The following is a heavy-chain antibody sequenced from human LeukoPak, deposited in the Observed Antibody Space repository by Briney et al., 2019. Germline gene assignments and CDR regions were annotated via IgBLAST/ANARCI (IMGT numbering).Heavy chain of an antibody. CDR3: AKGELHFNTCSFDY. V-gene: IGHV3-30*18. CDR1: GFTFSSG. Sequence: GGSLRLSCAASGFTFSSGMHWVRQAPGKGLEWVAVISYDGDHKYYGDSVKGRFTISRDNSRNTLYLQMDSLKAEDTAVYYCAKGELHFNTCSFDYWGQGTLVTVSS. CDR2: ISYDGDHK. D-gene: IGHD1-26*01. J-gene: IGHJ4*02.